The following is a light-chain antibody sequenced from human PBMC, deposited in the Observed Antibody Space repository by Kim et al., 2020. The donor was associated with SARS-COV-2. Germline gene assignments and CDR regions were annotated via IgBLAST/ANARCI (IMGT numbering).Light chain of an antibody. CDR2: KDS. V-gene: IGLV3-25*03. Sequence: VSKAQTAGLPCSGGEFAEQNASWYKQKSGQAPCLVIYKDSESPSGITERFSGSSSGTTVTLTISGVQAEDDADYYCQSADSSGTYVFGSGTKVTVL. CDR1: EFAEQN. CDR3: QSADSSGTYV. J-gene: IGLJ1*01.